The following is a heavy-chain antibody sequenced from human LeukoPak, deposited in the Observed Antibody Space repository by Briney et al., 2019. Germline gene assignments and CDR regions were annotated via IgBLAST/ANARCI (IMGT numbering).Heavy chain of an antibody. CDR2: INPNSGGT. Sequence: ASVKVSCKASGYTFTGYYMHWVRQAPGQGLEWMGWINPNSGGTNYAQKFQGRVTMTRDTSISTAYMELSRLRSDDTAVYYCARDGPYYYGSGQIGYYYYMDVWGKGTTVTVSS. V-gene: IGHV1-2*02. CDR3: ARDGPYYYGSGQIGYYYYMDV. CDR1: GYTFTGYY. D-gene: IGHD3-10*01. J-gene: IGHJ6*03.